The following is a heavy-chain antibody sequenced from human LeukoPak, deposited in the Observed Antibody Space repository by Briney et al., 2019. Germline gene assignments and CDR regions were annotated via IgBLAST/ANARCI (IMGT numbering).Heavy chain of an antibody. J-gene: IGHJ6*03. CDR2: IYNSGTT. CDR3: ARSYCGRDCYVYYYYYMDV. Sequence: SETLSLTCTVSGGSMGRTSYYWSWIRQPAGKGLEWLGRIYNSGTTNYNPSLQSRVTISTDTAKNQFSLNLSSVTAADTAIYYCARSYCGRDCYVYYYYYMDVWGKGTTVTISS. CDR1: GGSMGRTSYY. V-gene: IGHV4-61*02. D-gene: IGHD2-21*02.